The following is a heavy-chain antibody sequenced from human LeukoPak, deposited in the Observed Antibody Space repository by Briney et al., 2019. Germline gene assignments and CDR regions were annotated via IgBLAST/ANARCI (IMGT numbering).Heavy chain of an antibody. Sequence: GGSLRLSCVASGFAFSNSWMSWVRQTPGKGLEWVGRLKSKASGGTTDYAAPLRDRFTISRDDSENTLYLQMSRLKTEDTAVYYCTTEGFTYGYHSFDSWGPGTLVTVSA. J-gene: IGHJ3*01. V-gene: IGHV3-15*01. CDR2: LKSKASGGTT. CDR3: TTEGFTYGYHSFDS. D-gene: IGHD5-18*01. CDR1: GFAFSNSW.